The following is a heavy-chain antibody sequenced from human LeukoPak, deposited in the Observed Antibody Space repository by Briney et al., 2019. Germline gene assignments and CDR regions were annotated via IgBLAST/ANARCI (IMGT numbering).Heavy chain of an antibody. V-gene: IGHV4-39*07. CDR1: GGSISSSSYY. D-gene: IGHD5-12*01. CDR3: ARGRGYSGYGEGY. CDR2: IYYSGST. Sequence: SETLSLTCTVSGGSISSSSYYWGWIRQPPGKGLEWIGSIYYSGSTNYNPSLKSRVTISVDTSKNQFSLKLSSVTAADTAVYYCARGRGYSGYGEGYWGQGTLVTVSS. J-gene: IGHJ4*02.